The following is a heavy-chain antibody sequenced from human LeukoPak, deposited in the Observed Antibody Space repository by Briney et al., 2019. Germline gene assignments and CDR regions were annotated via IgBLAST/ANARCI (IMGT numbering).Heavy chain of an antibody. CDR1: GFTFSSYG. D-gene: IGHD6-19*01. CDR2: ISGNGGST. CDR3: TRYISGWYGGFDY. J-gene: IGHJ4*02. Sequence: GGSLRLSCAASGFTFSSYGMTWVRQSPGKGLEWVSGISGNGGSTYYADSVKGRFTISRDNSKNKLYLQMISLRAEDTAIYYCTRYISGWYGGFDYWGQGILVTVSS. V-gene: IGHV3-23*01.